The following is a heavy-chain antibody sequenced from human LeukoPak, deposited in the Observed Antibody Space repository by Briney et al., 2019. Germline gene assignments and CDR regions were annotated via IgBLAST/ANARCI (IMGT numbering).Heavy chain of an antibody. CDR1: GFTFSSYA. V-gene: IGHV3-23*01. CDR2: ISGSGGST. Sequence: TGGSLRLSCAASGFTFSSYAMSWVRQAPGEGLEWVSAISGSGGSTYYADSVKGRFTISRDNSKDTLYLQMNSLRAEDTAVYYCAKKWGYGWNYPFDYWGQGTLVTVSS. J-gene: IGHJ4*02. D-gene: IGHD1-7*01. CDR3: AKKWGYGWNYPFDY.